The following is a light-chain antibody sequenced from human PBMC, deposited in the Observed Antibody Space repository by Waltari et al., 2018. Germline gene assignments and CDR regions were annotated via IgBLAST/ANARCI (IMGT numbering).Light chain of an antibody. V-gene: IGKV3-20*01. CDR2: GTN. CDR3: QQYGSSPWT. J-gene: IGKJ1*01. Sequence: EIVLTQSPGTLSLSPGERATLSCRTSQSISSSFLAWYQQKDVQAPRLLIYGTNTRATGIPDRFSGSGSGTDFTLTVSRLEPEDFAVYFCQQYGSSPWTFGQGTKVEI. CDR1: QSISSSF.